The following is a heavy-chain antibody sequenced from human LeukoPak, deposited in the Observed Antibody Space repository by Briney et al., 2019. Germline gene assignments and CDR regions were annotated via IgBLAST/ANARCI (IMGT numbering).Heavy chain of an antibody. V-gene: IGHV3-7*04. Sequence: GSLRLSCAASGFTFNSYWMSWVRQAPGKGLEWVANIKQDGSEKYYVDSVKGRFTISRDNAKNSLYLQMNSLRAEDTAVYYCARETGYFDYWGQGTLVTVSS. CDR2: IKQDGSEK. D-gene: IGHD3-9*01. CDR3: ARETGYFDY. CDR1: GFTFNSYW. J-gene: IGHJ4*02.